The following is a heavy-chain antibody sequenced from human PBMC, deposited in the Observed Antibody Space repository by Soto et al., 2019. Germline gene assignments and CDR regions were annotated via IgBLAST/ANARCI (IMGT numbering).Heavy chain of an antibody. Sequence: QVQLVQSGAEVKKPGASVKVSCKASGYTFTGYYMHWMRQAPGQGLEWMGWINPNSGETDYAQNFQGWVTMTRDMSISTAYMELSGLKSNDTAVYYCARGGRLNYYYYIDVWGKGTTVTVSS. V-gene: IGHV1-2*04. CDR2: INPNSGET. CDR3: ARGGRLNYYYYIDV. CDR1: GYTFTGYY. J-gene: IGHJ6*03.